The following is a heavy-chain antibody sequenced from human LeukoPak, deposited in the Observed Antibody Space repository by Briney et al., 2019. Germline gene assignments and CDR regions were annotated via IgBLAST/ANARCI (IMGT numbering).Heavy chain of an antibody. CDR1: GGSISNYY. CDR3: AKPPMGAVTY. J-gene: IGHJ4*02. CDR2: ISGSGGST. V-gene: IGHV3-23*01. Sequence: ETLSLTCTVSGGSISNYYWSWMRQPPGKGLEWVSTISGSGGSTYYADSVKGRFTISRDNSKNTLYLQMSSLRAEDTAVYYCAKPPMGAVTYWGQGTLVTVSS. D-gene: IGHD5-18*01.